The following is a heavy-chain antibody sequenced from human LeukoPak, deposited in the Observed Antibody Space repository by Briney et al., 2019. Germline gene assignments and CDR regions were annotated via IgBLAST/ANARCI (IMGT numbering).Heavy chain of an antibody. CDR1: GYTFTNYD. D-gene: IGHD2-2*01. CDR2: MNPDSGNT. CDR3: ARGPYCRSTSCPYYLDV. Sequence: ASVKFSCKASGYTFTNYDINWVRQATGQGLEWMGWMNPDSGNTGYAQKFQGRVTITTNTSISTAYMELSSLRSEDTALYYCARGPYCRSTSCPYYLDVWGKGTTVTVSS. V-gene: IGHV1-8*03. J-gene: IGHJ6*03.